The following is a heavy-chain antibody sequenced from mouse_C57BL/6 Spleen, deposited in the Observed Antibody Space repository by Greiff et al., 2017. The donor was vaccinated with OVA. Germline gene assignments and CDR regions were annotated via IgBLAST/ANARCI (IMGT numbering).Heavy chain of an antibody. Sequence: QVHVKQSGTELVKPGASVKLSCKASGYTFTSYWMHWVKQRPGQGLEWIGNINPSNGGTNYNEKFKSKATLTVDKSSSTAYMQLSSLTSEDSAVYYCAVPYYGSSYGFAYWGQGTLVTVSA. CDR2: INPSNGGT. V-gene: IGHV1-53*01. D-gene: IGHD1-1*01. CDR1: GYTFTSYW. CDR3: AVPYYGSSYGFAY. J-gene: IGHJ3*01.